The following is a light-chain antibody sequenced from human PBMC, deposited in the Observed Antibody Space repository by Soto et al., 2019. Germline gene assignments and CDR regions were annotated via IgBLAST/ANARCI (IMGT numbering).Light chain of an antibody. CDR2: EVS. CDR3: SSYTSSSTLYV. J-gene: IGLJ1*01. Sequence: QSALTQPASVSGSPGQSITISCTGTNSDIGGHNFVSWYQLHPGKGPKLMISEVSNRPSGVSNRFSGSKSGNTASLTISGLQAEDGADYYCSSYTSSSTLYVFGTGTKVTVL. V-gene: IGLV2-14*01. CDR1: NSDIGGHNF.